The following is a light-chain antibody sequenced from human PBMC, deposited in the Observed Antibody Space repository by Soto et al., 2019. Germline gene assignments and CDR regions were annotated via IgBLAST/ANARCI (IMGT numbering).Light chain of an antibody. J-gene: IGKJ4*01. V-gene: IGKV3-15*01. CDR3: QEYNYWHPIT. CDR1: QSISTY. Sequence: TQSPATLFLSPGETATLSCRSSQSISTYSAWYQQKPGQAPSLLIYGASTRATGIPARFSGSGSGTEFTLTITSLQSEDSAVYYCQEYNYWHPITFGGGTKVDIK. CDR2: GAS.